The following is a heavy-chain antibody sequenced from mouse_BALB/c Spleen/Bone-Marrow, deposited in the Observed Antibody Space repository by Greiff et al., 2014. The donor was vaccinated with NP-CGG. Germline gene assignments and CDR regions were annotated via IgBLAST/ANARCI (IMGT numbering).Heavy chain of an antibody. Sequence: VKLVESGPELVRPGVSAKISCKGSGYTFTDYAMHWVKQSHAKSLEWIGVISTYSGNTNYNQKFKGKATMTVDKSSSTAYMELARLTSEDSAIYYCARSGTGTGYFDYWGQGTTLTVSS. J-gene: IGHJ2*01. CDR1: GYTFTDYA. CDR2: ISTYSGNT. V-gene: IGHV1-67*01. D-gene: IGHD4-1*01. CDR3: ARSGTGTGYFDY.